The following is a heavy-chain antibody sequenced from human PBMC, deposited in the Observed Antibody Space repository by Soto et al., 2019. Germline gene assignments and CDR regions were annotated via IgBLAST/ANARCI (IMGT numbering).Heavy chain of an antibody. CDR2: IDWDDDK. D-gene: IGHD3-16*01. V-gene: IGHV2-70*11. Sequence: ASGPTLVNPTQTLTLTCTFSGFSLSTSGMCVSWIRQPPGKALEWLARIDWDDDKYYPTSLKTRLTISQGTSKNQVVLTMSNMDPGDTATYYCARSDYHSGNAFDTWGQGTVVTVSS. CDR1: GFSLSTSGMC. CDR3: ARSDYHSGNAFDT. J-gene: IGHJ3*02.